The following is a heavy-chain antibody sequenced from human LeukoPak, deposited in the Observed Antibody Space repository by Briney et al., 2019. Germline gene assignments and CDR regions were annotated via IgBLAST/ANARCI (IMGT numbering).Heavy chain of an antibody. D-gene: IGHD6-13*01. CDR1: DVSISSSNSY. CDR2: IYYSGNT. CDR3: ASSIAAAGRGLNY. J-gene: IGHJ4*02. V-gene: IGHV4-39*02. Sequence: PSETLSLTCTVSDVSISSSNSYWGWIRQPPGKGLEWIGSIYYSGNTYYNPSLKSRVIISVDTSKNHFSLKLSSVTAADTAVYYCASSIAAAGRGLNYWGQGTLVTVSS.